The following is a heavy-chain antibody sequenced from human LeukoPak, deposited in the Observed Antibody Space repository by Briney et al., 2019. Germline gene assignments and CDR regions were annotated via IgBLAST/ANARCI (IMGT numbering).Heavy chain of an antibody. CDR3: ARDRSGSYLNWFDP. D-gene: IGHD1-26*01. Sequence: SVKVSCKASGYTFTGYYMHWVRQAPGQGLEWMGWINPNSGGTNYAQKFQGRVTMTRDTSISTAYMELSRLRSDDTAVYYCARDRSGSYLNWFDPWGQGTLVTVSS. V-gene: IGHV1-2*02. CDR1: GYTFTGYY. CDR2: INPNSGGT. J-gene: IGHJ5*02.